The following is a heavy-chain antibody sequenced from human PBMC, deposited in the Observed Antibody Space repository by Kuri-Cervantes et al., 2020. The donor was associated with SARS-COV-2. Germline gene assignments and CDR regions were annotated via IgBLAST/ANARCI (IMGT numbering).Heavy chain of an antibody. CDR2: IRYDGSNK. D-gene: IGHD5-24*01. J-gene: IGHJ4*02. CDR1: GFTFSSYG. V-gene: IGHV3-30*02. Sequence: GESLKISCAASGFTFSSYGMHWVRQAPGKGLEWVAFIRYDGSNKYYADSVKGRFTISRDNSKNTLYLQTNSLRAEDTAVYYCAKDSRRWLQLISMALDYWGQGTLVTVSS. CDR3: AKDSRRWLQLISMALDY.